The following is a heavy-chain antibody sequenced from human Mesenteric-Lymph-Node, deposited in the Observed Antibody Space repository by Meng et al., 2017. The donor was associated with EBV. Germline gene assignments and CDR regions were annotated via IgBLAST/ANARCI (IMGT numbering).Heavy chain of an antibody. J-gene: IGHJ4*02. D-gene: IGHD3-10*01. CDR2: ISADNGNT. Sequence: QAKLVQSGAAVKKPGASVKVSCKASGYRFNSYGISWVRQAPGQGLEWMGWISADNGNTIFAQKFQGRVTMTADSSTSTAYMEVTSLTSDDTAVYYCASGGSGINFDYWGQGTLVTVSS. CDR3: ASGGSGINFDY. CDR1: GYRFNSYG. V-gene: IGHV1-18*01.